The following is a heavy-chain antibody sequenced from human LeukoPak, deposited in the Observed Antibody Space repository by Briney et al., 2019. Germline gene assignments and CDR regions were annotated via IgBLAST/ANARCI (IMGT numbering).Heavy chain of an antibody. D-gene: IGHD1-26*01. V-gene: IGHV3-48*04. CDR3: GGVGRGGGYYFDY. Sequence: GRSLRLSCAASGFTFSSYGMHWVRQAPGKGLEWLSYISSSGSTIYHADSVKGRFTISRDNAKNSLYLQMNSLRAEDTAVYYCGGVGRGGGYYFDYWGQGTLVTVSS. J-gene: IGHJ4*02. CDR2: ISSSGSTI. CDR1: GFTFSSYG.